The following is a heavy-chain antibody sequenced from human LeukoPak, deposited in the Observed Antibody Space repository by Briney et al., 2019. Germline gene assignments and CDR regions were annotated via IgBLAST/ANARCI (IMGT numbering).Heavy chain of an antibody. CDR1: GFTVSSSY. D-gene: IGHD6-13*01. Sequence: PGGSLRLSCAASGFTVSSSYMSWVRQAPGKGLEWVSVIYIDGTTYYADSVKGRFTISRDQANNTLYLQMNTLRDEDTAVYYCARGPRYSFYWGQGTLVSVSS. CDR2: IYIDGTT. CDR3: ARGPRYSFY. J-gene: IGHJ4*02. V-gene: IGHV3-53*01.